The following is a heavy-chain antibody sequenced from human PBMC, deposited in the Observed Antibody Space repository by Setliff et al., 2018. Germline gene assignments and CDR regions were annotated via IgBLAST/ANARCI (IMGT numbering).Heavy chain of an antibody. V-gene: IGHV3-23*01. CDR1: GFTFSSYA. CDR2: ISGSGGST. D-gene: IGHD2-21*02. Sequence: PGGSLRLSCAASGFTFSSYAMSWVRQAPGKGLGWVSAISGSGGSTYYADSVKGRFTISRDNSKNTLYLQMNSLRAEDTAVYYCARNWVTAQHYYYGMDVWGQGTTVTVSS. J-gene: IGHJ6*02. CDR3: ARNWVTAQHYYYGMDV.